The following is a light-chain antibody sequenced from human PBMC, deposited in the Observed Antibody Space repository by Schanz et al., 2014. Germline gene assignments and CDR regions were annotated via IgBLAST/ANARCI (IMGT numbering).Light chain of an antibody. CDR3: AAWDDSLNGLYV. V-gene: IGLV1-44*01. J-gene: IGLJ1*01. Sequence: QSVLTQPPSASGPPGQRVIISCSGSSSNIGRNPVNWYQQLPGTAPKLLMYSNNQRPSGVPDRFSGSKSGTSASLAISGLQSEDEADYYCAAWDDSLNGLYVFGTGTKLTVL. CDR2: SNN. CDR1: SSNIGRNP.